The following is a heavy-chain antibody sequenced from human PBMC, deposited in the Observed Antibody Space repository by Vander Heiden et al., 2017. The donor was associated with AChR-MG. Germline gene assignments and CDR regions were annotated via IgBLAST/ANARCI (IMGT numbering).Heavy chain of an antibody. CDR2: ISGSGGST. D-gene: IGHD3-10*01. Sequence: EVQLLESGGGLVQPGGCLRLSCAASGFSFSSYAMGWVRQAPGKGLEWVSTISGSGGSTYYADSVKGRFTISRDNSKNTLYLQMNSLRAEDTAVYYCAKDINPFDYWGQGTLVTVSS. J-gene: IGHJ4*02. CDR1: GFSFSSYA. CDR3: AKDINPFDY. V-gene: IGHV3-23*01.